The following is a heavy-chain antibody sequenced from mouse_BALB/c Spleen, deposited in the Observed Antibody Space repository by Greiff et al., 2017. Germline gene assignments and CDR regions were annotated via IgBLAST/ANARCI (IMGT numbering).Heavy chain of an antibody. J-gene: IGHJ4*01. V-gene: IGHV1-26*01. CDR3: SRCGTALYSAMDY. D-gene: IGHD4-1*01. CDR1: GYSFTGYY. CDR2: INPYNGAT. Sequence: EVQLQQSGPELVKPGASVKISCKASGYSFTGYYMHWVKQSHVKSLEWIGRINPYNGATSYNQNFKDKASLTVDKSSSTAYMELLSLTSEDSAVYSCSRCGTALYSAMDYWGQGTSVTVSA.